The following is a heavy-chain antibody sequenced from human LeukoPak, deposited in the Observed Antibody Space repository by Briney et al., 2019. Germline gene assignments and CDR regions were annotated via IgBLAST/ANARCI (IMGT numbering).Heavy chain of an antibody. D-gene: IGHD5-12*01. CDR1: GFTFSNAW. J-gene: IGHJ6*02. CDR3: TTDRRRYSGYDPYYYYGMDV. CDR2: IKSKTDGGTT. V-gene: IGHV3-15*01. Sequence: GGSLRLSCAASGFTFSNAWMSWVRQAPGKGLEWVGRIKSKTDGGTTDYAAPVKGRFTISRDDSKNTLYLQMNSLKTEDTAVYYCTTDRRRYSGYDPYYYYGMDVWGQGTTVTVSS.